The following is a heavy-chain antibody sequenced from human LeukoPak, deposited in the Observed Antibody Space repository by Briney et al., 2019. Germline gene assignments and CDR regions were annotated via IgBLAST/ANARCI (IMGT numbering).Heavy chain of an antibody. D-gene: IGHD3-10*01. J-gene: IGHJ4*02. CDR3: ASSGMVRVLGMRTYYFDY. CDR1: GGSISSYY. Sequence: SSETLSLTCTVSGGSISSYYWSWIRQPPGKGLEGIGYIYYSGSTNYNPSLKSRATISVDTSKNQFSLKLSSVTAADTAVYYCASSGMVRVLGMRTYYFDYWGQGTLVTVSS. V-gene: IGHV4-59*01. CDR2: IYYSGST.